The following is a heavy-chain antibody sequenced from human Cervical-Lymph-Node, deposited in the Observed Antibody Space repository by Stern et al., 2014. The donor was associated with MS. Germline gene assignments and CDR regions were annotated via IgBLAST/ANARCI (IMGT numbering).Heavy chain of an antibody. CDR3: ARARTATTRRRPFDY. Sequence: EVHLVESGGGLDKPGGSLRLSCAASGFTFSSYSMNWVRQAPGKGLEWVSSISSSSSYIYYADSVKGRFTISRDNAKNSLYLQMNSLRAEDTAVYYCARARTATTRRRPFDYWGQGTLVTVSS. CDR2: ISSSSSYI. D-gene: IGHD1-26*01. J-gene: IGHJ4*02. CDR1: GFTFSSYS. V-gene: IGHV3-21*01.